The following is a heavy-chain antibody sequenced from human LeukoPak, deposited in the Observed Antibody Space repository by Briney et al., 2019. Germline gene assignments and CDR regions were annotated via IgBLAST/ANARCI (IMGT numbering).Heavy chain of an antibody. CDR1: GFTFSFYS. J-gene: IGHJ4*02. CDR3: ARVERYYFGSGSHSDF. CDR2: ITSDSTDI. D-gene: IGHD3-10*01. V-gene: IGHV3-21*01. Sequence: GGSLRLSCAVSGFTFSFYSMNWVRQAPGKGLEWVSSITSDSTDIYYADSVKGRFTISRDNAKNSLYLHMNNLRVEDTAVYYCARVERYYFGSGSHSDFWGQGTLVTVSS.